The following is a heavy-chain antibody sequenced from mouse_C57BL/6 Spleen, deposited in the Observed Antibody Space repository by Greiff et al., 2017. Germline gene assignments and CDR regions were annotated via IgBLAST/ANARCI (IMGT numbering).Heavy chain of an antibody. CDR2: IDPSDSYT. D-gene: IGHD4-1*01. CDR1: GYTFTSYW. CDR3: ARLRVGRGYYFDY. Sequence: VQLQQPGAELVMPGASVKLSCKASGYTFTSYWMHWVKQRPGQGLEWIGEIDPSDSYTNYNQKFKGKSTLTVDNSSSTAYMQLSSLTSEDSAVYYCARLRVGRGYYFDYWGQGTTLTVSS. J-gene: IGHJ2*01. V-gene: IGHV1-69*01.